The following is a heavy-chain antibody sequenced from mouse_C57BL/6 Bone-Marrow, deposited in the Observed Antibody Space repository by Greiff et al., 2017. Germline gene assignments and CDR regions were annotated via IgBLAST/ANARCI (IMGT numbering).Heavy chain of an antibody. CDR1: GYTFTSYG. CDR2: IYPRSGNT. Sequence: QVQLQQSGAELARPGASVKLSCKASGYTFTSYGISWVKPRTGQGLEWIGEIYPRSGNTYYNEKFKGKATLTANKSSSTAYMEPRSLTSEDSSVYFGARRLRRDYAMDYWGQGTSVTVSS. CDR3: ARRLRRDYAMDY. D-gene: IGHD2-4*01. J-gene: IGHJ4*01. V-gene: IGHV1-81*01.